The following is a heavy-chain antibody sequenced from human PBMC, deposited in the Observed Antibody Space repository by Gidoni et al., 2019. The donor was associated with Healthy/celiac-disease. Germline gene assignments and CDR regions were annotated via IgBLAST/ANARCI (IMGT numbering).Heavy chain of an antibody. CDR1: GFTFSSYA. CDR3: AKVGAVAVGAFDI. J-gene: IGHJ3*02. Sequence: EVQLLESGGGLVQLGGSLRPSCAASGFTFSSYAMSWVRQAAGKGLEVESANSGSGGSTYYADSVKGRFNISRDNSKNTLYLQMNSLRAEDTAVYYCAKVGAVAVGAFDIWGQGTMVTVSS. CDR2: NSGSGGST. V-gene: IGHV3-23*01. D-gene: IGHD6-19*01.